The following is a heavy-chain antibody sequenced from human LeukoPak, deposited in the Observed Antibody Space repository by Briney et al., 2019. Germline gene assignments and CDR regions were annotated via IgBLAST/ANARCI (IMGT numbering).Heavy chain of an antibody. V-gene: IGHV4-38-2*02. J-gene: IGHJ4*02. D-gene: IGHD3-9*01. CDR3: ASGNYYDILTGYSTGNYFDY. Sequence: PSETLSLTCTVSGYSISSGYYWGWIRQPPGKGLEWIGYIYYSGSTNYNPSLKSRVTISVDTSKNQFSLKLSSVTAADTAVYYCASGNYYDILTGYSTGNYFDYWGQGTLVTVSS. CDR1: GYSISSGYY. CDR2: IYYSGST.